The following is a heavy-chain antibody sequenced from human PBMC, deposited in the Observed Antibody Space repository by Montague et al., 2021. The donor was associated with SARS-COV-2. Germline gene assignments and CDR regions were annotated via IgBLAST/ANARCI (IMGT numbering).Heavy chain of an antibody. J-gene: IGHJ6*02. D-gene: IGHD2-15*01. Sequence: SLRLSCAASGFTFSSYSMNWVRQAPGKGLEWVSSISSSSYIYYADSVKGRFTISRDNAKNSLYLQMNSPRAEDTAVYYCARGGLRYCSGGSCRTKDGMDVWGQGTTVTVSS. CDR2: ISSSSYI. V-gene: IGHV3-21*01. CDR1: GFTFSSYS. CDR3: ARGGLRYCSGGSCRTKDGMDV.